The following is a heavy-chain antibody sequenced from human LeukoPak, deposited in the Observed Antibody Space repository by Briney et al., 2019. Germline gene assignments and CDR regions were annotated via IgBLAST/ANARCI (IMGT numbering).Heavy chain of an antibody. CDR3: ARSPEYCSGWPFDY. D-gene: IGHD6-19*01. Sequence: PSETLSLTCTVSGVSISSYYWSWIRQPPGKGLEWVGYIYYSGSTNYNPSLKSRVTISVDTSKNQSSLKLSSVTAADTAVYYCARSPEYCSGWPFDYWGQGTLVTVSS. CDR2: IYYSGST. J-gene: IGHJ4*02. V-gene: IGHV4-59*01. CDR1: GVSISSYY.